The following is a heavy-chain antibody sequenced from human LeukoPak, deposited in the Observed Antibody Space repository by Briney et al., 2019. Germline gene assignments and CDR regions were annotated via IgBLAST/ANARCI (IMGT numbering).Heavy chain of an antibody. V-gene: IGHV3-30*03. Sequence: GRSLRLSCAASGFTFSSYGMHWVRQAPGKGLEWVAVISYDGSNKYYADSVKGRFTISRDNSKNTLYLQMNSLRAEDTAVYYCARDPPYYYDSSGYRGWGQGTLVTVSS. CDR1: GFTFSSYG. D-gene: IGHD3-22*01. J-gene: IGHJ4*02. CDR2: ISYDGSNK. CDR3: ARDPPYYYDSSGYRG.